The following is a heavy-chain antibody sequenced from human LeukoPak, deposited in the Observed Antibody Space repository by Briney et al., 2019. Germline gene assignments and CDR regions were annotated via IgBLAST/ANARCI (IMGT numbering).Heavy chain of an antibody. Sequence: PGGSLRLSCAASGFTFSSYAMHWVRQAPGKGLEWVAVISYDGSNKYYADSVKGRFTISRDNSKDTLDLQMTSLRGDDTAVYYCVRDSGYDRYYFDLWGQGTLVIVSS. CDR2: ISYDGSNK. CDR1: GFTFSSYA. J-gene: IGHJ4*02. D-gene: IGHD5-12*01. CDR3: VRDSGYDRYYFDL. V-gene: IGHV3-30*04.